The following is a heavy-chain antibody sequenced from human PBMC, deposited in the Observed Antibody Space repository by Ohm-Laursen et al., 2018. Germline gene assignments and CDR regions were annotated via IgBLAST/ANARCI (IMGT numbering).Heavy chain of an antibody. CDR3: ARGRNWNDF. Sequence: QTLSLTCAISGDSVSSNSVTWNWIRQSPSRGLEWLGRTYYRSKWYYDYAVSVKSRIIINPDTSKNQFSLQLNSVIPEDTAVYYCARGRNWNDFWGQGTLVTVSS. J-gene: IGHJ5*01. V-gene: IGHV6-1*01. CDR1: GDSVSSNSVT. CDR2: TYYRSKWYY.